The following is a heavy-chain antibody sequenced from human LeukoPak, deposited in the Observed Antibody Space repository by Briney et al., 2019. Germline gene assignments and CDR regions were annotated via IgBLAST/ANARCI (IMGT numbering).Heavy chain of an antibody. Sequence: GGSLRLSCAASGFTFSSYAMSWVRQAPGKGLEWVSAISGSGGSTYYADSVKGRFTISRDNSKNTLYLQMNSLRAEDTAVYYCAKDPRPGIAVSEYFDYWGQGTLVTVSS. CDR1: GFTFSSYA. J-gene: IGHJ4*02. D-gene: IGHD6-19*01. CDR2: ISGSGGST. CDR3: AKDPRPGIAVSEYFDY. V-gene: IGHV3-23*01.